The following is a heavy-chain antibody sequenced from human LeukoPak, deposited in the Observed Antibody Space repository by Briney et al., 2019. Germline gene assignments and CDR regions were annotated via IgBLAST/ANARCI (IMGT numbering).Heavy chain of an antibody. D-gene: IGHD3-16*01. CDR3: ARFGEDGDDMDV. V-gene: IGHV1-2*02. Sequence: ASVRVSCKASGYNFTGSLIHWVRQAPGQGLEWMGWVDPKRGVTRYAQKFQGRVTLTRDTSISTLYMELTSLRSDDTAVYFCARFGEDGDDMDVWGEGTTVIVSS. J-gene: IGHJ6*03. CDR2: VDPKRGVT. CDR1: GYNFTGSL.